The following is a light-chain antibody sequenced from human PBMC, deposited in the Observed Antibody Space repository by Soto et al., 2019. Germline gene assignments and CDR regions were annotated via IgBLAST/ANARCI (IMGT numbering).Light chain of an antibody. Sequence: DIQMTQSPSTLSASVGDRVTINCRASERISRWLAWYQPEPGNAPNLLIYDASVLENGVPSRFSGSGSGTEFTLTISSLXAEDFATYYCHQHNTYPRTVGGGTKVDI. V-gene: IGKV1-5*01. CDR2: DAS. J-gene: IGKJ4*01. CDR1: ERISRW. CDR3: HQHNTYPRT.